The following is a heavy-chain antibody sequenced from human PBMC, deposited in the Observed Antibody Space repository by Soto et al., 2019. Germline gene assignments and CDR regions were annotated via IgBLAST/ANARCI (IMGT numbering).Heavy chain of an antibody. Sequence: PGGSLRLSCAASGFTFSSYWMSWVRQAPGKGLEWVANIKQDGSEKYYVDSVKGRFTISRDNAKNSLYLQMNSLRAEDTAVYYCARVREYSGYEAFDYWGQGTLVTVSS. CDR1: GFTFSSYW. CDR2: IKQDGSEK. V-gene: IGHV3-7*01. D-gene: IGHD5-12*01. J-gene: IGHJ4*02. CDR3: ARVREYSGYEAFDY.